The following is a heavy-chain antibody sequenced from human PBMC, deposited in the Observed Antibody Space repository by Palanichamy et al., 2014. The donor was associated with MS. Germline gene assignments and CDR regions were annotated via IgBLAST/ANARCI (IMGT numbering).Heavy chain of an antibody. D-gene: IGHD4-11*01. CDR2: IFGDYDY. CDR3: ARSPPRDSPTGWFDP. Sequence: QITLEESGPALVKPTQTLTLTCTFSGFSLSASEGGVGWVRQPPGKAPEWLTLIFGDYDYRYGPSLQSRLAITRDSSKNQVVLTMTNMEPLDTATYYCARSPPRDSPTGWFDPWGQGTLVTVSS. V-gene: IGHV2-5*05. CDR1: GFSLSASEGG. J-gene: IGHJ5*02.